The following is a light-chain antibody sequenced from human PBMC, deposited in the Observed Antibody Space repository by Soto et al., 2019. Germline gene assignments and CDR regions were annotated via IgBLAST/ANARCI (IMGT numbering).Light chain of an antibody. CDR1: QDIRNY. V-gene: IGKV1-9*01. CDR2: AAS. J-gene: IGKJ1*01. CDR3: QQLDSYPRT. Sequence: DIQLTQSPSFLSTSLGDRVTITCRASQDIRNYLAWYQQKPGKAPKVLIYAASTLLSGVPSRFSGGGSGTEFSLTISSLQPEDFATYYCQQLDSYPRTFGQGTKVAIK.